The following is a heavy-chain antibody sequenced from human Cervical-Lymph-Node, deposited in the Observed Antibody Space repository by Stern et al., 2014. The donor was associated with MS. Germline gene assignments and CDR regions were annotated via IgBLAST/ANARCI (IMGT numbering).Heavy chain of an antibody. Sequence: EMQLVESGGGLVQPGGSLRLSCAGFNLRSYWMHWVRQAPGKRLVWVACINRDGSRRYADSVKGRFTISRDNAKNTMYLQMSSLRVEDTAVYYCARGVVSVSTLGDYYYGMDVWGQGTTVTVSS. CDR3: ARGVVSVSTLGDYYYGMDV. D-gene: IGHD2-2*01. J-gene: IGHJ6*01. V-gene: IGHV3-74*02. CDR2: INRDGSR. CDR1: FNLRSYW.